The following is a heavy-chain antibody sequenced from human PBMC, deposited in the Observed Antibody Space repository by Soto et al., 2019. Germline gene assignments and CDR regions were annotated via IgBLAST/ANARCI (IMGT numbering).Heavy chain of an antibody. CDR2: IYYTGST. CDR3: ARGFSYGKYDS. V-gene: IGHV4-59*01. J-gene: IGHJ5*01. Sequence: SETLSLTCTVSGGSISGYSCTWMHQPPGKGLEWIGYIYYTGSTNYDASLKSRVTMSMDTSKTQFSLRLTSVTAADTAVYYCARGFSYGKYDSWGQVTLGT. D-gene: IGHD5-18*01. CDR1: GGSISGYS.